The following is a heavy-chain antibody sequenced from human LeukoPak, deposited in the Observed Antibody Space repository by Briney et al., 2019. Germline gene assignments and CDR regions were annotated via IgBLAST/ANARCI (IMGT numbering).Heavy chain of an antibody. CDR1: GFTFSNYG. CDR3: AKVGVPAVMELGTRGVATTIELDY. J-gene: IGHJ4*02. Sequence: GGTLRLSCAASGFTFSNYGMSWGRQAPGKGVEWVSGVSVSGGSAYYADSVKGRFNISRDNSKQTMYLKMNSMRADDTAVYYCAKVGVPAVMELGTRGVATTIELDYWGQGTLVTVSS. D-gene: IGHD2-2*01. V-gene: IGHV3-23*01. CDR2: VSVSGGSA.